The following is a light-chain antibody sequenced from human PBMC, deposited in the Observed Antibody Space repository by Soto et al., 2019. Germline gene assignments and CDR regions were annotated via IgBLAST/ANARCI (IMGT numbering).Light chain of an antibody. CDR1: SSNIGASDD. CDR3: QSYDNILSRWV. V-gene: IGLV1-40*01. Sequence: QSVLTQPPSVSGAPGQRVTISCTGSSSNIGASDDVHRYQHLQGTAPNILIYGNSNWASGVPDRFSGSKSGTSASLAITGLHAEHEPDYYFQSYDNILSRWVFGGGTKLTVL. CDR2: GNS. J-gene: IGLJ3*02.